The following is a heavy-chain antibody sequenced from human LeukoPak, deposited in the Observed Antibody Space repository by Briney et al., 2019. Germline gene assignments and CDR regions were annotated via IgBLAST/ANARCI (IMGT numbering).Heavy chain of an antibody. CDR1: GFTFSCYS. CDR2: ISSSSRHI. D-gene: IGHD4-17*01. Sequence: GGSLRLSWAACGFTFSCYSMIWVRQAPGRGVEWGSSISSSSRHIYYADSEKGRFTISRDNAKNSLYLQMKRLRTEDPAVYSCALGDYGKPFDYWGQGTLVTVYS. CDR3: ALGDYGKPFDY. V-gene: IGHV3-21*03. J-gene: IGHJ4*02.